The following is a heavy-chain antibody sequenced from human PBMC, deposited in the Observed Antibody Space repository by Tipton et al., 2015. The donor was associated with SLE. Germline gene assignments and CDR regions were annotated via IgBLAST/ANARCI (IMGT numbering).Heavy chain of an antibody. D-gene: IGHD1-26*01. CDR2: ISAYNGNT. CDR1: GYTFTSYY. Sequence: QLVQSGAEVKKPGASVKVSCKASGYTFTSYYMHWVRQAPGQGLEWMGWISAYNGNTNYAQKLQGRVTMTTGTSTSTAYMELRSLRSDDPAVYYCARPRIVGARGDAFDIWGQGTMVTVSS. J-gene: IGHJ3*02. V-gene: IGHV1-18*04. CDR3: ARPRIVGARGDAFDI.